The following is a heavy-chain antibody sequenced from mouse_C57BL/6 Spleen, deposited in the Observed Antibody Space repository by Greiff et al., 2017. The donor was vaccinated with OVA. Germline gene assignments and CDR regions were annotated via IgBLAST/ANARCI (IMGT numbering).Heavy chain of an antibody. D-gene: IGHD2-1*01. CDR3: ARSGGNWAY. CDR2: IYPRSGNT. J-gene: IGHJ3*01. CDR1: GYTFTSYG. Sequence: VQLQQSGAELARPGASVKLSCKASGYTFTSYGISWVKQRTGQGLEWIGEIYPRSGNTYYNEKFKGKATLTADKSSSTAYMELRSLTSEDSAVYFCARSGGNWAYWGQGTLVTVSA. V-gene: IGHV1-81*01.